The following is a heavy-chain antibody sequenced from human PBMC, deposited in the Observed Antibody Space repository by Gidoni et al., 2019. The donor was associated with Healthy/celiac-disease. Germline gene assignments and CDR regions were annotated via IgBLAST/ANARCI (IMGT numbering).Heavy chain of an antibody. CDR1: GGTFSSYA. J-gene: IGHJ4*02. V-gene: IGHV1-69*01. D-gene: IGHD3-16*02. CDR3: ARVGDYVWGSYPGGGFDY. CDR2: IIPIFGTA. Sequence: VQLVQSGAEVKKPGSSVKVSCKASGGTFSSYAISWVRQAPGQGLEWMGGIIPIFGTANYAQKFQGRVTITADESTSTAYMELSSLRSEDTAVYYCARVGDYVWGSYPGGGFDYWGQGTLVTVSS.